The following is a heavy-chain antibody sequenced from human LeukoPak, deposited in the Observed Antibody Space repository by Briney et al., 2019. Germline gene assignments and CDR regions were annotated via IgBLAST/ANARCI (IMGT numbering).Heavy chain of an antibody. D-gene: IGHD6-13*01. CDR1: GFTFSSYA. CDR2: ISYDGSNK. V-gene: IGHV3-30-3*02. Sequence: GGSLRLSCAASGFTFSSYAMHWVRQAPGKGLEWVALISYDGSNKYYADSVKGRFTISRDNSKSTLYLQMNSLRTEDTAVYYCAKRGGYSRKDFDYWGQGTLVTVSS. CDR3: AKRGGYSRKDFDY. J-gene: IGHJ4*02.